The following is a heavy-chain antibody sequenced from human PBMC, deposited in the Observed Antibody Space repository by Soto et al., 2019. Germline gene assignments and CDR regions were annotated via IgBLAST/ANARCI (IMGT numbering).Heavy chain of an antibody. J-gene: IGHJ4*02. Sequence: QVQLVQSGAEVKKPGSSVKVSCKASGGRFSRRTVSWVRQAPGQGLEWVGGIIPIFGTTNYGNILRGRVTITADASTGTAYMELSSLRSDDTAVYYCAVTTGTSITGPPGWGQGTLVTVSS. CDR1: GGRFSRRT. D-gene: IGHD4-17*01. CDR3: AVTTGTSITGPPG. CDR2: IIPIFGTT. V-gene: IGHV1-69*01.